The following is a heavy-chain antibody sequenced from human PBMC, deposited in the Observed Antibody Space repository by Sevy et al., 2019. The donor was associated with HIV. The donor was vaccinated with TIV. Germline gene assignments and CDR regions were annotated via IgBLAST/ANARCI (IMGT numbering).Heavy chain of an antibody. V-gene: IGHV5-51*01. D-gene: IGHD3-22*01. CDR1: GYSFTSYW. Sequence: GESLKISCKGSGYSFTSYWIGWVRQMPGKGLEWMGIIYPGDSDTRYSPSFQGQVTISADKSISTAYLQWSSLKASDTAMYYCASSRYSSGYPYYFDYRGQGTLVTVSS. J-gene: IGHJ4*02. CDR3: ASSRYSSGYPYYFDY. CDR2: IYPGDSDT.